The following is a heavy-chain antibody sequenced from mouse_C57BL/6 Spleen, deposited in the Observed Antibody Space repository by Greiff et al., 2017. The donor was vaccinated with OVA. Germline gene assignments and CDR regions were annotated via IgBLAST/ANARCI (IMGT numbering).Heavy chain of an antibody. CDR2: IDPSDSYP. CDR3: ARNFDSYYAMDY. CDR1: GYTFTSYW. D-gene: IGHD2-13*01. V-gene: IGHV1-59*01. Sequence: QVQLQQPGAELVRPGTSVKLSCKASGYTFTSYWMHWVKQRPGQGLEWIGVIDPSDSYPNYNQKFKGKATLTVDTSSSTAYMQLSSLASEDSAVYYCARNFDSYYAMDYWGQGTSVTVSS. J-gene: IGHJ4*01.